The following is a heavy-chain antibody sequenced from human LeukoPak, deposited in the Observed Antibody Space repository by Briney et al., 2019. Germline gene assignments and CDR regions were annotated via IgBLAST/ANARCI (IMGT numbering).Heavy chain of an antibody. D-gene: IGHD2-2*01. V-gene: IGHV4-4*07. J-gene: IGHJ6*02. CDR2: IYTSGST. Sequence: SETLSLTCTVSGGSITNYYWSWIRQPAGKGLEWIGRIYTSGSTSYNPSLKSRVTMSIDTSNNQFSLKLSSLTAADTAVYYCARGCSSTSCWLRMDVWGQGTTVTVCS. CDR1: GGSITNYY. CDR3: ARGCSSTSCWLRMDV.